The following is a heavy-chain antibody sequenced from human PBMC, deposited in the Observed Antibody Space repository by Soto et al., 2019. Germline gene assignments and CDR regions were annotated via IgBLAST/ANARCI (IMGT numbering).Heavy chain of an antibody. V-gene: IGHV5-51*01. J-gene: IGHJ3*02. CDR3: ARAYVRASPFDI. CDR1: GYRFTTYW. CDR2: VYPSDSDT. Sequence: GESLKISCQGSGYRFTTYWIGWVRQMPGKGLEWMALVYPSDSDTRYSPSFQGQVTISADKSINTAYLQWSSLKASDTAIYYCARAYVRASPFDIWGQGTMVTVSS. D-gene: IGHD3-10*02.